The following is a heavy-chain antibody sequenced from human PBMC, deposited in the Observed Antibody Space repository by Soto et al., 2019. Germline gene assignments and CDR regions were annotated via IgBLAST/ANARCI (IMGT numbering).Heavy chain of an antibody. CDR3: AKDRRAGGNYGLYSDF. Sequence: EVQLLESGGGLVQPGGSMRLSCAASGFTFSSYGMTWVRQAPGKGLEWVSFSSATGAGTYYADSVKGRFTISRDNSKNTLHLQMTSLRADDTAVYYCAKDRRAGGNYGLYSDFWGQGALVIVSS. CDR1: GFTFSSYG. CDR2: SSATGAGT. V-gene: IGHV3-23*01. J-gene: IGHJ4*02. D-gene: IGHD1-7*01.